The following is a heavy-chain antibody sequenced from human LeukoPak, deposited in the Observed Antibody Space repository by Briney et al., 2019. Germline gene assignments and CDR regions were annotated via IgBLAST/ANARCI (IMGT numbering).Heavy chain of an antibody. Sequence: GGSLRLSCSASGFTFSSYAMHWVRQAPGKGLEYVSAISSNGGTIYYADSVKGRFTISRDNSKNTLYLQMSSLRAEDTAVYYCVKVYSPLAYCGGDCTFDYWGQGTLVTVSS. J-gene: IGHJ4*02. D-gene: IGHD2-21*02. CDR2: ISSNGGTI. CDR1: GFTFSSYA. CDR3: VKVYSPLAYCGGDCTFDY. V-gene: IGHV3-64D*06.